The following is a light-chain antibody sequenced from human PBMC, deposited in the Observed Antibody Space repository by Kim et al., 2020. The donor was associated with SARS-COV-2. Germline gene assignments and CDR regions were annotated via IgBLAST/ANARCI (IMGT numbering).Light chain of an antibody. CDR2: DAS. J-gene: IGKJ4*01. CDR1: HDINIF. CDR3: QQFDTVPLT. V-gene: IGKV1-33*01. Sequence: ASGGDRATITSQASHDINIFLNWFQQNPGEAPKLLISDASSLETGLPSRFSGSGSGTHFTFTISSLQPGDVATYYCQQFDTVPLTFGGGTKVDIK.